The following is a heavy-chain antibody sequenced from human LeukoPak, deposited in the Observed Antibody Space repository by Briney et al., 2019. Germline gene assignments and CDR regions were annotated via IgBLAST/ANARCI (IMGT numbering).Heavy chain of an antibody. V-gene: IGHV3-48*03. CDR1: GFTFSSYE. CDR2: ISSSGSTI. Sequence: PGRSLRLSCAASGFTFSSYEMNWVRQAPGKGLEWVSYISSSGSTIYYADSVKGRFTISRDNAKNSLYLQMNSLRAEDTAVYCCARDRSTVVTSYYFDYWGQGTLVTVSS. CDR3: ARDRSTVVTSYYFDY. D-gene: IGHD4-23*01. J-gene: IGHJ4*02.